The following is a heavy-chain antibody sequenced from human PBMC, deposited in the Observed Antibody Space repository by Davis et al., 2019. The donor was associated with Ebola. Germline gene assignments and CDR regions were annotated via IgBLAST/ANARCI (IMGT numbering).Heavy chain of an antibody. CDR2: MSFDGSNK. Sequence: PGGSLRLSCAASGFTFSSYAMHWVRQAPGKGLEWVAFMSFDGSNKYYADSVKGRFTISSDNTKNTLYLQMNSLRAEDTAVYYCARDGVEMGTTPFDYWGQGTLVTVSS. J-gene: IGHJ4*02. CDR3: ARDGVEMGTTPFDY. D-gene: IGHD5-24*01. V-gene: IGHV3-30*04. CDR1: GFTFSSYA.